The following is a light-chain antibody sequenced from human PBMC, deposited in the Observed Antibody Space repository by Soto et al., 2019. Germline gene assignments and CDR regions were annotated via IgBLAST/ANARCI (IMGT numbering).Light chain of an antibody. J-gene: IGLJ1*01. CDR3: CAYAGSCTYV. Sequence: QSVLTQPRSVSGSPGQSVTISCTGTSCDVGGYNYVSWYQQHPGKAPKLMIYDVSKRPSGVPDRFSGSKSGNTASLTIYGLQAEDEDDYYWCAYAGSCTYVFGTGTKLTVL. CDR1: SCDVGGYNY. V-gene: IGLV2-11*01. CDR2: DVS.